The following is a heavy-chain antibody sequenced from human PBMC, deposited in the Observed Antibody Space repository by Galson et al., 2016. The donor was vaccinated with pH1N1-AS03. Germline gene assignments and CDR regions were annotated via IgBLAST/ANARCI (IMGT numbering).Heavy chain of an antibody. D-gene: IGHD3-3*01. J-gene: IGHJ3*02. V-gene: IGHV1-69*13. CDR3: ARDRGHRITVFGVTIASDAFDM. Sequence: SVKVSCKASGGTFGSYGVGWVRQAPGKGLEWVGGNIPIAGTSNYGQGFQGRVTISADVSKTTVYLDLKSLTSEDTAVYFCARDRGHRITVFGVTIASDAFDMWGHGTMVTVSS. CDR1: GGTFGSYG. CDR2: NIPIAGTS.